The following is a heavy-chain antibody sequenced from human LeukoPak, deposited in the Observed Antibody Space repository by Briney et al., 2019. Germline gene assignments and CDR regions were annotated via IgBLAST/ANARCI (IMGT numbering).Heavy chain of an antibody. CDR2: IYYSGST. CDR3: ARVVPDWFDP. V-gene: IGHV4-31*03. D-gene: IGHD2-2*01. J-gene: IGHJ5*02. Sequence: SETLSLTCTVSGGSISSGGYYWSWIRQHPGKGLEWIGYIYYSGSTYYNPSLKSRVTISVDTSKNQFSLKLSSVTAADTAVYYCARVVPDWFDPWGQGTLVTVSS. CDR1: GGSISSGGYY.